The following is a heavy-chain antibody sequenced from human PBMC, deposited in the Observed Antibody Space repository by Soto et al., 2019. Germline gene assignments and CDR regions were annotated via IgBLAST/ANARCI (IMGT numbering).Heavy chain of an antibody. V-gene: IGHV1-18*01. CDR1: GYTFTSYG. CDR3: ATRSPAFDF. CDR2: ISTSRGNT. Sequence: QVQLVQSGPEVKKPGASVKVSCKTSGYTFTSYGIAWVRQAPGQGLEWMGWISTSRGNTNYAQKFQGRVTMTKDTPTSTAYMELRSLRSDDTAVYYCATRSPAFDFWGQGTLVTVSS. J-gene: IGHJ4*02.